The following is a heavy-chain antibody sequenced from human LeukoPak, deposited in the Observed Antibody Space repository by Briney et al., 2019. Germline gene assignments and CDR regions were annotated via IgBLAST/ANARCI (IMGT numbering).Heavy chain of an antibody. D-gene: IGHD3-10*01. CDR2: IYYSGST. CDR1: GGSISSYY. V-gene: IGHV4-59*08. Sequence: SETLSLTCTVSGGSISSYYWSWIRQPPGKGLEWVGYIYYSGSTNYNPSLKSRVTISVDTSKNQFSLKLSSVTAADTAVYYCARLLSGASYGMDVWGQGTTVTVSS. CDR3: ARLLSGASYGMDV. J-gene: IGHJ6*02.